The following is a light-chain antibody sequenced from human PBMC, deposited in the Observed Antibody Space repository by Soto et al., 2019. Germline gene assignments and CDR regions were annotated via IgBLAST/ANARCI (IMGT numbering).Light chain of an antibody. CDR1: SSDVGGYEY. V-gene: IGLV2-14*01. CDR3: SSYTSINNFV. J-gene: IGLJ1*01. CDR2: EVT. Sequence: QPASVSVSPGQSITISCTGTSSDVGGYEYVSWYQQHPGKAPKLMIYEVTNRPSGVSNRFSGSKSGNTASLTISGLQTEEEADYYCSSYTSINNFVFGTGTKVTXL.